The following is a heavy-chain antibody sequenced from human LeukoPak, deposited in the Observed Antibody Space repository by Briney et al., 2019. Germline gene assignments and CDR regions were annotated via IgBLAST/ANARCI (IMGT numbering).Heavy chain of an antibody. J-gene: IGHJ4*02. Sequence: ASVKVSCKASGYTFTSYGISWVRQAPGQGLEWMGWISAYNGNTNYAQKLQGRVTMTTDTSTSTAYMELRSLRSDDTAVYYCARDAPYYYDSSGYYYPNFDYWGQGALVTVSS. CDR1: GYTFTSYG. CDR3: ARDAPYYYDSSGYYYPNFDY. V-gene: IGHV1-18*01. D-gene: IGHD3-22*01. CDR2: ISAYNGNT.